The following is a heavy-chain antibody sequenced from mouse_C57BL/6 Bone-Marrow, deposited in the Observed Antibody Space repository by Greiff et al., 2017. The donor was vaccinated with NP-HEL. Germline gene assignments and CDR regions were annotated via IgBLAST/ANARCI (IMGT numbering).Heavy chain of an antibody. D-gene: IGHD1-1*01. Sequence: QVQLQQPGAELVKPGASVKMSCKASGYTFTSYWITWVKQRPGQGLEWIGDIYPGSGSTNYNEKFTSKATLTVDTSSSTAYMQLSSLTSEDSAVYDGARHDYYGSSYDAMDYWGQGTSVTVAS. CDR1: GYTFTSYW. V-gene: IGHV1-55*01. J-gene: IGHJ4*01. CDR2: IYPGSGST. CDR3: ARHDYYGSSYDAMDY.